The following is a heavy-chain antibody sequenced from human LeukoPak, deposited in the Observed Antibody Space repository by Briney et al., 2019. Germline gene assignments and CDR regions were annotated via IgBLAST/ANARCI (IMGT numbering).Heavy chain of an antibody. J-gene: IGHJ4*02. CDR1: GYSISSGYY. CDR3: ARDWGSYRPYYFDY. D-gene: IGHD1-26*01. V-gene: IGHV4-38-2*02. Sequence: SETLSLTCTVSGYSISSGYYWGWIRPPPGKGLEWIGNIYHSGTTYYNPSLKSRVTMSVDTSKNQFSLKLSSVTAADTAVYYCARDWGSYRPYYFDYWGQGTLVTVSS. CDR2: IYHSGTT.